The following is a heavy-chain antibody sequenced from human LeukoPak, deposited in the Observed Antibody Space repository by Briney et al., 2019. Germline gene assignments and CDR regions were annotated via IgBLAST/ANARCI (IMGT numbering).Heavy chain of an antibody. CDR3: ARVPWFGEP. CDR2: VFYSGYT. CDR1: VDSINSGSSY. D-gene: IGHD3-10*01. J-gene: IGHJ5*02. Sequence: SETLSLTCAVSVDSINSGSSYWGFIRQSPGKGLEWIGSVFYSGYTYYNPSFKSRVTISVDTSKNQFSLKLSSVTAADTAVYYCARVPWFGEPWGQGTLVTVSS. V-gene: IGHV4-39*07.